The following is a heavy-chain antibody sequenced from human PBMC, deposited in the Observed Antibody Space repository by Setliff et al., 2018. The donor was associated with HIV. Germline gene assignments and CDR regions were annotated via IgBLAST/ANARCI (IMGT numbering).Heavy chain of an antibody. D-gene: IGHD6-19*01. CDR1: GGSISSSSYY. J-gene: IGHJ4*02. Sequence: PSETLSLTCTVSGGSISSSSYYWGWTRQPPGKGLEWIGNIYYSGSTYYNPSLKSRVAISIDTSMNQFSLKLSSVTAADTTVYYCARGGGAVAGPFDYWGQGALVTVSS. V-gene: IGHV4-39*01. CDR2: IYYSGST. CDR3: ARGGGAVAGPFDY.